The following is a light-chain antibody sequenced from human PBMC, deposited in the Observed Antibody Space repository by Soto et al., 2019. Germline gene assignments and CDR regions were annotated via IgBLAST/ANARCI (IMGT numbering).Light chain of an antibody. V-gene: IGKV3-20*01. J-gene: IGKJ1*01. CDR2: EAS. CDR3: QHFRP. Sequence: IVFTQSHGQLTLSPGERATLSCRASQSVSSSSLAWYQQNPGQAPRLLIYEASSRATGIPDRFSGSGSGTDFTRTISRLEPEDFAVYYCQHFRPFGHGTKVDIK. CDR1: QSVSSSS.